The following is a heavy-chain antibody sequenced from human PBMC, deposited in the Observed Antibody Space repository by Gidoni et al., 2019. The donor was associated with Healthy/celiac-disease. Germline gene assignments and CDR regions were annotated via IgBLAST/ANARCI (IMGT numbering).Heavy chain of an antibody. CDR3: ARDWPAAILSFFDY. Sequence: FSSYSMNWVRQAPGKGLEWVSSISSSSSYIYYADSVKGRFTISRDNAKNSLYLQMNSLRAEDTAVYYCARDWPAAILSFFDYWGQGTLVTVSS. CDR1: FSSYS. D-gene: IGHD2-2*02. J-gene: IGHJ4*02. V-gene: IGHV3-21*01. CDR2: ISSSSSYI.